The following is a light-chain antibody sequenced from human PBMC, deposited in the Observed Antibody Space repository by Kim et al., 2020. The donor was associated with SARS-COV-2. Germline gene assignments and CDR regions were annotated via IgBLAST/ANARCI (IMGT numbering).Light chain of an antibody. V-gene: IGKV3-20*01. CDR1: QSVSRNY. J-gene: IGKJ1*01. CDR3: QQYVSSPRT. Sequence: SPGEIATPSCRASQSVSRNYLAWYQQKPGQAPRLLMYGASTRATGIPDRFSGSGSGTDFTLTISRLEPEDFAVYYCQQYVSSPRTFGQGTKVDIK. CDR2: GAS.